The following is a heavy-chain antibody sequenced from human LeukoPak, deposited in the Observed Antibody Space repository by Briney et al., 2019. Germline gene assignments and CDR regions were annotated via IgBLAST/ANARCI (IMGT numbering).Heavy chain of an antibody. CDR2: IYYSGST. CDR3: ARVDSSGHYYLDY. CDR1: GVSISSYY. V-gene: IGHV4-59*01. J-gene: IGHJ4*02. Sequence: SETLSLTCTVSGVSISSYYWSWIRQPPGKGLEWIGYIYYSGSTNYNPSLKSRVTISVDTSKDQFSLRLSSVTAADTAVYYCARVDSSGHYYLDYWGQGTLVTVSS. D-gene: IGHD3-22*01.